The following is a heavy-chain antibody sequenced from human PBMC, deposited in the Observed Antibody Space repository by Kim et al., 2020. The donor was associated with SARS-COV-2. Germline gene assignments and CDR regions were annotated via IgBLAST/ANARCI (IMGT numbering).Heavy chain of an antibody. Sequence: GGSLRLSCATSGFTSSSYGIHWVRQAPGKGLEWVALISHDGSSAYYADSVKGRFTISRDKSKNTVFLQMNNLRSEDSAVYYCAKPTPIGILTGYNNFDYWGQGTLVTVSS. J-gene: IGHJ4*02. CDR2: ISHDGSSA. V-gene: IGHV3-30*18. CDR1: GFTSSSYG. D-gene: IGHD3-9*01. CDR3: AKPTPIGILTGYNNFDY.